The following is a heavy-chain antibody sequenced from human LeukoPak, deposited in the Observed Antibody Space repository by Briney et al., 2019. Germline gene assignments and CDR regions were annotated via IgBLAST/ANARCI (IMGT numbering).Heavy chain of an antibody. CDR2: IYSGGIT. V-gene: IGHV3-53*01. CDR3: ARGSVAGVQFDY. CDR1: GFSVSSNC. J-gene: IGHJ4*02. D-gene: IGHD6-19*01. Sequence: HPGGSLRLSCAASGFSVSSNCMSWVRQAPGKGLEWVSVIYSGGITYYADSVKGRFTISRDNSKNTLYLQMNSLRAEDTAVYYCARGSVAGVQFDYWGQGTLVTVSS.